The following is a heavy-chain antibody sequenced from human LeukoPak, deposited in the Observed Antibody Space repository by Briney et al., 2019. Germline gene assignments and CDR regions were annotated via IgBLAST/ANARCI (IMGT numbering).Heavy chain of an antibody. CDR3: AKDVLGYSYGYFGY. V-gene: IGHV3-21*01. J-gene: IGHJ4*02. CDR2: ISSSSSYI. CDR1: GFTFSSYS. Sequence: GGSLRLSCAASGFTFSSYSMNWVRQAPGKGLEWVSSISSSSSYIYYADSVKGRFTISRDNAKNSLYLQMNSLRAEDTAVYYCAKDVLGYSYGYFGYWGQGTLVTASS. D-gene: IGHD5-18*01.